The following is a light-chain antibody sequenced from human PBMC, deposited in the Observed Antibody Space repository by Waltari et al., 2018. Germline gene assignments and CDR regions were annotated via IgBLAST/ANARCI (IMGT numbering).Light chain of an antibody. J-gene: IGKJ1*01. Sequence: DIQMTQSPSTLSASVGDRVTITCRASPSISNRLAWYQQKPGQAPNLVIYKASSLEGGVPSRFSGSGSGTEFTLTISSLQPDDFANYYCQQYNSYPGTFGQGTKVEIK. V-gene: IGKV1-5*03. CDR1: PSISNR. CDR2: KAS. CDR3: QQYNSYPGT.